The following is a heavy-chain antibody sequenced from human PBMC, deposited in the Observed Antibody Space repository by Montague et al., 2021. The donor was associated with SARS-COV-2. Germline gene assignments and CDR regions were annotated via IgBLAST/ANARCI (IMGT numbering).Heavy chain of an antibody. Sequence: SETLSLTCTVSGGSISSTSYYWGWVRQPPGKGLEWIGSIYYSGSAYYNPSLKSRVTISIDTSKNQFSLKLSSVTAADTAVYYCARVPDSRAYWSGDYWGQGTLVTVSS. CDR1: GGSISSTSYY. J-gene: IGHJ4*02. V-gene: IGHV4-39*07. CDR3: ARVPDSRAYWSGDY. D-gene: IGHD3-22*01. CDR2: IYYSGSA.